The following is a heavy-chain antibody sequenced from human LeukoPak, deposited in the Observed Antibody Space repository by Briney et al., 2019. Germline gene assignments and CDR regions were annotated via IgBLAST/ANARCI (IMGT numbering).Heavy chain of an antibody. Sequence: SETLSLTCAVYGGSFSGYYWSWIRQPPGKGLEWIGEINHSGSTNYNPSLKSRVTISVDTSKNQFSLKLSSVTAADTAVYYCASPGLTYYGSGSYLAYWGQGTLVTVSS. CDR2: INHSGST. CDR3: ASPGLTYYGSGSYLAY. CDR1: GGSFSGYY. V-gene: IGHV4-34*01. J-gene: IGHJ4*02. D-gene: IGHD3-10*01.